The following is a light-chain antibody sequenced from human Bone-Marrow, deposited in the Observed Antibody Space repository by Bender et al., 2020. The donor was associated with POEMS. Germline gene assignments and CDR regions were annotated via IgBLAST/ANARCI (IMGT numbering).Light chain of an antibody. V-gene: IGLV1-44*01. Sequence: QSVLTQPPSASGTPGQRVTISCSGSSSNIGTNPVNWYQQLPGTAPKLLIYINNQRPSGVPDRFSGSKSGNSASLAISGLRSEDEADYYCAAWEDSLNGWVFGGGTKLTVL. CDR3: AAWEDSLNGWV. CDR2: INN. CDR1: SSNIGTNP. J-gene: IGLJ3*02.